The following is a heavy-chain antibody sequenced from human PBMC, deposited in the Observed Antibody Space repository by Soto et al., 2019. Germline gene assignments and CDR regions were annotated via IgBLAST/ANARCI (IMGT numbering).Heavy chain of an antibody. J-gene: IGHJ4*02. CDR1: GDTFSIYT. CDR2: VIPIFDIT. Sequence: ASVKVSCKASGDTFSIYTISWVRQAPGQGLEWMGRVIPIFDITSYTRRFQGRVTITADKSTTTVYMELSSLRSEDTAVYYCARDRDNSNWPNFDFWGQGTLVTVSS. V-gene: IGHV1-69*02. CDR3: ARDRDNSNWPNFDF. D-gene: IGHD6-13*01.